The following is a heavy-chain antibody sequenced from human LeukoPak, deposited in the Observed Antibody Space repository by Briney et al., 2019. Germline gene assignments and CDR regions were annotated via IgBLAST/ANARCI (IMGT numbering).Heavy chain of an antibody. CDR2: IYTSGST. D-gene: IGHD6-13*01. CDR1: GGSFSGYY. Sequence: SETLSLTCAVYGGSFSGYYWSWIRQPPGKGLEWIGRIYTSGSTNYNPSLKSRVTMSVDTSKNQFSLKLSSVTAADTAVYYCARDSSRANFDYWGQGTLVTVSS. J-gene: IGHJ4*02. CDR3: ARDSSRANFDY. V-gene: IGHV4-4*07.